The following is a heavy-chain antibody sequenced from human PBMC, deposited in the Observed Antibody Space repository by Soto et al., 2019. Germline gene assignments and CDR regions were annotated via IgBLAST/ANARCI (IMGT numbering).Heavy chain of an antibody. D-gene: IGHD3-3*01. CDR2: IIPIFGTA. Sequence: SVKVSCTASGGSFISYAISWVRQAPGQGLEWMGGIIPIFGTANYAQKFQGRVTITADESTSTAYMELSSLRSEDTAVYYCARGPEGGYDFWTGYYGSHFDYWGQGTLVTVSS. J-gene: IGHJ4*02. CDR3: ARGPEGGYDFWTGYYGSHFDY. CDR1: GGSFISYA. V-gene: IGHV1-69*13.